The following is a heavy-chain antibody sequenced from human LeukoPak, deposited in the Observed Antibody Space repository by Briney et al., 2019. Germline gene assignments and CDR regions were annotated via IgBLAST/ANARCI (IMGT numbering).Heavy chain of an antibody. CDR2: IYYSGST. V-gene: IGHV4-39*07. Sequence: SETLSLTCTASGGSISSSSYYWGWIRQPPGKGLEWIGSIYYSGSTYYNPSLKSRVTISVDTSKNQFSLKLSSVTAADTAVYYCARDQANYYDSSGKVDYWGQGALVTVSS. CDR3: ARDQANYYDSSGKVDY. J-gene: IGHJ4*02. CDR1: GGSISSSSYY. D-gene: IGHD3-22*01.